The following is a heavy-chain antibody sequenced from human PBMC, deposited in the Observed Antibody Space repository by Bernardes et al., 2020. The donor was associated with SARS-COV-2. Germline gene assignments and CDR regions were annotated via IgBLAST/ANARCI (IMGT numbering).Heavy chain of an antibody. J-gene: IGHJ4*02. CDR1: GFTFSSYA. CDR3: AKVVGRRSGFFSLHY. V-gene: IGHV3-23*01. Sequence: VGSLSLSCAASGFTFSSYAMSWVRQAPGKGLEWVSAISGSGGSTYYADSVKGRFTISRDNSKNTLYLQMNSLRAEDTAVYYCAKVVGRRSGFFSLHYWGQGTLVTVSS. D-gene: IGHD3-22*01. CDR2: ISGSGGST.